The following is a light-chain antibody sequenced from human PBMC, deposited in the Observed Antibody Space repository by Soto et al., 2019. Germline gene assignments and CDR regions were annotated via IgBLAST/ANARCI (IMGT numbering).Light chain of an antibody. J-gene: IGLJ2*01. CDR1: SSDVGSYNL. V-gene: IGLV2-23*01. CDR3: CSYAGSTIVVV. Sequence: SALTQPASVSGSPGQSITFSCTGTSSDVGSYNLVSWYQQHPGKAPKLMIYEGSKRPSGVSNRFSGSKSGNTASLTISGLQAEDEADYYCCSYAGSTIVVVFGGGTKLTVL. CDR2: EGS.